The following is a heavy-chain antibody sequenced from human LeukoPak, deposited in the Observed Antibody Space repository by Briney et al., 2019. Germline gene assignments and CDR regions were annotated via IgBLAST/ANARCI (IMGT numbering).Heavy chain of an antibody. V-gene: IGHV1-2*02. Sequence: ASVKVSCKASGYTFTGYYMHWVRQAPGQGLEWMGWINPNSGGTNYAQKFQGRVTMTRDTSISTAYMELSRLRSDDTAVYYCARIRDGYNDAYDIWGQGTLVTVTS. CDR3: ARIRDGYNDAYDI. CDR1: GYTFTGYY. D-gene: IGHD5-24*01. CDR2: INPNSGGT. J-gene: IGHJ3*02.